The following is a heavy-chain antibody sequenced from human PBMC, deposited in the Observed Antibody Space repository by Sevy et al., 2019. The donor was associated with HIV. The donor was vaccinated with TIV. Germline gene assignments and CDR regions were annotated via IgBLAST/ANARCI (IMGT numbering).Heavy chain of an antibody. Sequence: GGSLRLSCAASGFTFTSYAMSWVRQAPGKVLEWVSSISGSHGTPYYADSVKGRFTISRDNSKNTLYLQMSSLRAEDTAVYYCAKSEWGNIGFCTRSSCYPFDYWGQGTLVTVSS. CDR2: ISGSHGTP. J-gene: IGHJ4*02. V-gene: IGHV3-23*01. CDR3: AKSEWGNIGFCTRSSCYPFDY. D-gene: IGHD2-2*01. CDR1: GFTFTSYA.